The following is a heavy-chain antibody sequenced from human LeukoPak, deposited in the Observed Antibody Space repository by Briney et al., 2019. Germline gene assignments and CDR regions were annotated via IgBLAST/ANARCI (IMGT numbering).Heavy chain of an antibody. D-gene: IGHD6-6*01. CDR1: GGSFSGYY. J-gene: IGHJ3*02. CDR2: INHSGST. Sequence: SETLSPTCAVYGGSFSGYYWSWIRQPPGKGLECIGEINHSGSTNYNPSLKSRVTISVDASKNQFSLKLSSVTAADTAVYYCARELFSSSVHDAFDIWGQGTMVTVSS. V-gene: IGHV4-34*01. CDR3: ARELFSSSVHDAFDI.